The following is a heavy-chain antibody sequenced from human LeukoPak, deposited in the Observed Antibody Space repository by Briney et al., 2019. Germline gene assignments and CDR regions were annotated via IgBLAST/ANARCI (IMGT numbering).Heavy chain of an antibody. V-gene: IGHV4-59*01. Sequence: PSETLSLTCTVSGGSLSTYYWSWIRQPPGKGLEWIGYINYSGSTNYNPSLKSRVSISADTSKNQFSLQLRSVTPADTAVYYCARESWGSLNYWGQGTLVTVSS. CDR2: INYSGST. CDR1: GGSLSTYY. J-gene: IGHJ4*02. D-gene: IGHD3-16*01. CDR3: ARESWGSLNY.